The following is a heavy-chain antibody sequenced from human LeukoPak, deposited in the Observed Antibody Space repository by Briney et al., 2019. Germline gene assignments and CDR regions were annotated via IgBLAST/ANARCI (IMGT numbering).Heavy chain of an antibody. V-gene: IGHV4-59*08. CDR3: ARQPGGTAAFDM. Sequence: SETLSLTCTVSGGSINNYYWSWIRQPPGRRLGWLGYIHYTGGGTRYNPSLRSRLTLSVDTSKNQFSLMLTSVTAADTALYYCARQPGGTAAFDMWAQGTMVTVSS. CDR2: IHYTGGGT. CDR1: GGSINNYY. J-gene: IGHJ3*02. D-gene: IGHD1-14*01.